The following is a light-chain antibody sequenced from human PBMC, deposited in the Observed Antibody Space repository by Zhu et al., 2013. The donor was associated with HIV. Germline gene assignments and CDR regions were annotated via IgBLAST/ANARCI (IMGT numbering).Light chain of an antibody. Sequence: QSVLTQPPSVSGAPGQRVIISCTGSSSNIGAGFDVHWYQQFPGTAPKSLFYGNTNRPSGVPDRFSASRSGTSVSLAITGLQAEDEGNYYCQSYDSSLSGPVFGGGTKLTVL. CDR3: QSYDSSLSGPV. J-gene: IGLJ3*02. V-gene: IGLV1-40*01. CDR1: SSNIGAGFD. CDR2: GNT.